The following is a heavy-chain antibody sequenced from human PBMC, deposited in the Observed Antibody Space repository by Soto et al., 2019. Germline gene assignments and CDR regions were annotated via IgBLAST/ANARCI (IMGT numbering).Heavy chain of an antibody. Sequence: EVQLVESGGGLVNPGGSLRLSCAASGFVFSAYSMNWVRQAPGKGLEWVSSISSSSGYISYADSVKGRFTISRDNPRNSLYLQMNSLRAEDTAVYYCAREALSTVPPSWGLGTLVTVSS. J-gene: IGHJ5*02. CDR3: AREALSTVPPS. V-gene: IGHV3-21*01. D-gene: IGHD1-1*01. CDR1: GFVFSAYS. CDR2: ISSSSGYI.